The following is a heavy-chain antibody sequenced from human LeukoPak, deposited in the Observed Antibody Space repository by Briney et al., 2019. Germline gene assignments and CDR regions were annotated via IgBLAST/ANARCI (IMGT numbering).Heavy chain of an antibody. D-gene: IGHD4-23*01. V-gene: IGHV1-2*02. CDR3: ARVGYGGNSDYYYYYYMDV. CDR2: INPNSGGT. CDR1: GYTFTSYG. J-gene: IGHJ6*03. Sequence: ASVKVSCKASGYTFTSYGISWVRQAPGQGLEWMGWINPNSGGTNYAQKVQGRVTMTRDTSISTAYMELSRLRSDDTAVYYCARVGYGGNSDYYYYYYMDVWGKGTTVTVSS.